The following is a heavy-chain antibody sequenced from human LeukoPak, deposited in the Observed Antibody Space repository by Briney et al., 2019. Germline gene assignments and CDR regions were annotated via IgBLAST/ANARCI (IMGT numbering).Heavy chain of an antibody. CDR2: ISAYNGNT. Sequence: ASVTVSCKASGYTFTSYGISWVRQAPGQGLEWMGWISAYNGNTNYAQKLQGRVTMTTDTSTSTAYMELRSLRSDDTAVYYCASHYGSGSYYLEYYYGMDVWGQGTTVTVSS. CDR3: ASHYGSGSYYLEYYYGMDV. V-gene: IGHV1-18*01. J-gene: IGHJ6*02. CDR1: GYTFTSYG. D-gene: IGHD3-10*01.